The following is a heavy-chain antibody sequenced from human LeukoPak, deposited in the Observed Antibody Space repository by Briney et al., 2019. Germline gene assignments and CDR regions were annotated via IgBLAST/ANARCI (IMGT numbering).Heavy chain of an antibody. Sequence: AGGSLRLSCAASGFTFSSYGMHWVRQAPGKGLEWVAVISYDGSNKYYADSVKGRFTISRDNSKNTLYLQMNSLRAEDTAVYYCANSALMVYAAPPSDYWGQGTLVTVSS. CDR3: ANSALMVYAAPPSDY. D-gene: IGHD2-8*01. CDR1: GFTFSSYG. J-gene: IGHJ4*02. CDR2: ISYDGSNK. V-gene: IGHV3-30*18.